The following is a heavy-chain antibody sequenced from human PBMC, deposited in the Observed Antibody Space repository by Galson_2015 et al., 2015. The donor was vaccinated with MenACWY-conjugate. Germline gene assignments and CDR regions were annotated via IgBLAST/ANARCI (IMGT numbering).Heavy chain of an antibody. J-gene: IGHJ4*02. CDR2: INPGGSRG. Sequence: SLRLSCAASGLTFSNSWMNWIRQAPGSGLEWVANINPGGSRGTYVDSVKGRFTISRDNAENSVYLEMNSLRPEDTAVFNCAAWTADDNYWAQGTLVTVSS. CDR1: GLTFSNSW. CDR3: AAWTADDNY. V-gene: IGHV3-7*01. D-gene: IGHD3/OR15-3a*01.